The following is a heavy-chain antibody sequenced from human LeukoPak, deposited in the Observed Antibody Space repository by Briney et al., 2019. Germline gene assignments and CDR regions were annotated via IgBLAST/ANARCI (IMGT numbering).Heavy chain of an antibody. V-gene: IGHV3-23*01. CDR1: GFTFNTYT. D-gene: IGHD6-19*01. CDR3: AKVRPLYSSGPGYYFDY. J-gene: IGHJ4*02. CDR2: IGGSGDST. Sequence: GGSLRLSCAASGFTFNTYTMNWVRQAPGKGLEWVSAIGGSGDSTSYADSVKGRFTISRDNSKNMLYLQMNSLRAEDTAVYFCAKVRPLYSSGPGYYFDYWGQGTLVTVSS.